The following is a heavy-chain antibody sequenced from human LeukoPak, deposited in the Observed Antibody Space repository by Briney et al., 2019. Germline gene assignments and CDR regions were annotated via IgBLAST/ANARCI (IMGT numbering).Heavy chain of an antibody. CDR3: ARDGSYYDFWSGYYSSFDY. Sequence: GGSLRLYCAASGFTFSSYAMHWVRQAPGKGLEWVAVISYDGSNKYYADSVKGRFTISRDNSKNTLYLQMNSLRAEDTAVYYCARDGSYYDFWSGYYSSFDYWGQGTLVTVSS. CDR2: ISYDGSNK. V-gene: IGHV3-30*01. J-gene: IGHJ4*02. CDR1: GFTFSSYA. D-gene: IGHD3-3*01.